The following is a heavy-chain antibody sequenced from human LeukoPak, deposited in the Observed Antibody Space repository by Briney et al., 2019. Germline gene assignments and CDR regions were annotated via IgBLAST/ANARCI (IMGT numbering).Heavy chain of an antibody. D-gene: IGHD3-9*01. CDR3: TTDIHILMGSGDY. J-gene: IGHJ4*02. Sequence: GGSLRLSCVASGFTFSNAWMTWVRQGPGRGVEWVGRIKSKVNGGTTDHAATVKGRFTISRDESKNMLYMQMNSLKTEDTALYCTTDIHILMGSGDYWGQGTLLTVSS. CDR2: IKSKVNGGTT. CDR1: GFTFSNAW. V-gene: IGHV3-15*01.